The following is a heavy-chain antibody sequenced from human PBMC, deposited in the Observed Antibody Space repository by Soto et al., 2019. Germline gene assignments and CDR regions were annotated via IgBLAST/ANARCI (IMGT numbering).Heavy chain of an antibody. CDR2: ILSDGSKQ. J-gene: IGHJ3*02. CDR1: RFTFSYYA. Sequence: QVQLVESGGGVVQPGRSLRLSCAASRFTFSYYAMHWIRQAPGKGQGWVAVILSDGSKQYYADSRNGRCTISRDNSKTTLYLQMNSLRVEDTAVYYWVRTIAVAGADAFDMWGQGTMVTVSS. CDR3: VRTIAVAGADAFDM. D-gene: IGHD6-19*01. V-gene: IGHV3-30*14.